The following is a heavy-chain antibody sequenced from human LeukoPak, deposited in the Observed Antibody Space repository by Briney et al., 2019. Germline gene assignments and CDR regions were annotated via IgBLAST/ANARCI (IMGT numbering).Heavy chain of an antibody. CDR2: INHSGRT. Sequence: PSETLSLTCGVYGGSLSGYYWSWSRQPPGMGLEWIGEINHSGRTNYNPSLKSRVSISVDTSKNHFSLRLRSVTAADTAVYYCATWGNAFDIWGQGTTVTVSS. V-gene: IGHV4-34*01. J-gene: IGHJ3*02. D-gene: IGHD3-16*01. CDR1: GGSLSGYY. CDR3: ATWGNAFDI.